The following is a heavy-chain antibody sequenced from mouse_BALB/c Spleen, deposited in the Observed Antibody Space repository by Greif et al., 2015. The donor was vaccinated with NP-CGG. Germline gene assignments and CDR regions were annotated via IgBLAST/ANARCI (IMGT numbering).Heavy chain of an antibody. V-gene: IGHV1-9*01. J-gene: IGHJ4*01. D-gene: IGHD2-10*02. CDR1: GYTFSSYW. CDR3: AGGEYGNLYAMDY. Sequence: VHLVESGAELMKPGASVKMSCKATGYTFSSYWIEWVKQRPGHGLEWIGEILPGRGSTNYNEKFKGKATFTADTSSNTAYMQLSSLTSEDSAVYYCAGGEYGNLYAMDYWGQGTSVTVSS. CDR2: ILPGRGST.